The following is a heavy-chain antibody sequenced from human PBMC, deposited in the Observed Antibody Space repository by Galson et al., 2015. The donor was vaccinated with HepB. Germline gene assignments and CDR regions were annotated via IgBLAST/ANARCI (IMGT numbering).Heavy chain of an antibody. CDR2: IYHSGST. D-gene: IGHD6-6*01. Sequence: TLSLTCAVSGGSISSGGYSWSWIRQPPGKGLEWIGYIYHSGSTYYNPSLKSRVTISVDRSKNQFSLKLSSVTAADTAVYYCARAGVGSSSRVLYWYFDLWGRGTLVTVSS. CDR1: GGSISSGGYS. V-gene: IGHV4-30-2*01. CDR3: ARAGVGSSSRVLYWYFDL. J-gene: IGHJ2*01.